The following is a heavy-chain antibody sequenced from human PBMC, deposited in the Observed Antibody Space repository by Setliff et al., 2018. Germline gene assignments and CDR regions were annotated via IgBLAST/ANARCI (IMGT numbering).Heavy chain of an antibody. V-gene: IGHV4-39*01. D-gene: IGHD2-15*01. Sequence: ETLSLTCTVSGGSVSNSGFFWGWLRQAPGKGLEWIGNIYDSGSSNYNASLKSRLIITRDTSKNQISLKLTSVTAADTAVYYCGRGFSWIEGWGNWFDPWGQGILVTVSS. CDR3: GRGFSWIEGWGNWFDP. CDR1: GGSVSNSGFF. CDR2: IYDSGSS. J-gene: IGHJ5*02.